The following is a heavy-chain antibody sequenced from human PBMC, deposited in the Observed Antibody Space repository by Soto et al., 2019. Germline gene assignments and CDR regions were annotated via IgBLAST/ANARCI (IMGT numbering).Heavy chain of an antibody. J-gene: IGHJ6*03. V-gene: IGHV3-23*01. Sequence: GSLRLACAASRFTCSSYAMSWVRQDPEKGLEQVSAISGSGGSTYYADSVKGRLTISRDNSKNTLYLQMNSLRAEDTAVYYCAKAAQDDYGYYYYYMDVWGKGTTVTVSS. CDR2: ISGSGGST. CDR1: RFTCSSYA. CDR3: AKAAQDDYGYYYYYMDV. D-gene: IGHD4-17*01.